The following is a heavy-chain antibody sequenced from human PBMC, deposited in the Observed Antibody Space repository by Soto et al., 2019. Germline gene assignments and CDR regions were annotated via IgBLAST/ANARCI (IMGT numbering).Heavy chain of an antibody. CDR3: ARGAATVTPGWFDP. D-gene: IGHD4-17*01. V-gene: IGHV4-38-2*01. Sequence: SDTLSLTCAVSGYSISSGYYWGCIRQTPGKVLEWIARIYHSGSTYYNPSLKSRVTISVDTSKNQFSLKLTSVTAADTAVYYWARGAATVTPGWFDPWGQGIMVTVSS. CDR1: GYSISSGYY. J-gene: IGHJ5*02. CDR2: IYHSGST.